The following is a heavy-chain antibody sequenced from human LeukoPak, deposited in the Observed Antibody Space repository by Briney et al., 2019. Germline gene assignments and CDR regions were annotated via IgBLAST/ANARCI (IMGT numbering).Heavy chain of an antibody. CDR2: VSNDGGIK. Sequence: GGSLRLSCAASEFTLSAYYMHWVRQAPGKGLEWVALVSNDGGIKYYGASVRGRFTISRDNPENTLYLQMNSLRADDTAVYYCAKGGEQKTFRCGMDSWGQGTLVTVSS. J-gene: IGHJ4*02. V-gene: IGHV3-30*18. D-gene: IGHD1/OR15-1a*01. CDR1: EFTLSAYY. CDR3: AKGGEQKTFRCGMDS.